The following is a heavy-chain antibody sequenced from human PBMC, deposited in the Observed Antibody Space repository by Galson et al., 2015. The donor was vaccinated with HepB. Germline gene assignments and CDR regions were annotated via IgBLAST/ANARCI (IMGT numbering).Heavy chain of an antibody. Sequence: SVKVSCKAFGYTFTDYYMHWVRQAPGQGLEWMGRINPNGGGTNYARKFQGRVTMTRDTSITTAYMELSRLTSDDTAVYYCAKEDTSMAIDYWGQGTLVTVSP. CDR1: GYTFTDYY. J-gene: IGHJ4*02. CDR2: INPNGGGT. CDR3: AKEDTSMAIDY. D-gene: IGHD5-18*01. V-gene: IGHV1-2*06.